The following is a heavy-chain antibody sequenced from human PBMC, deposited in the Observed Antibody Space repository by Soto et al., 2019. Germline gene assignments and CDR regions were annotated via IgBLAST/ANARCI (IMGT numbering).Heavy chain of an antibody. CDR1: GYTFTSYG. CDR3: AGTRAFCYGMDV. D-gene: IGHD1-7*01. Sequence: GASVKVSCKASGYTFTSYGISWVRQAPGQGLEWMGWISAYNGNTNYAQKLHGRVTMTTDTSTSTAYMELRSLGFDDTAVYYCAGTRAFCYGMDVWGQGTTVTVSS. V-gene: IGHV1-18*01. CDR2: ISAYNGNT. J-gene: IGHJ6*02.